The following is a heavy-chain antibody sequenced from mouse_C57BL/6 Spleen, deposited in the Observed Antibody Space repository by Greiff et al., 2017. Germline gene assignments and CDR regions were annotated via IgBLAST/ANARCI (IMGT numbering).Heavy chain of an antibody. J-gene: IGHJ2*01. CDR2: IDPSDSYT. Sequence: VKLQQPGAELVMPGASVKLSCKASGYTFTSYWMHWVKQRPGQGLEWIGEIDPSDSYTNYNQKFKGKSTLTVDKSSSTAYMQLSSLTSEDSAVYYCARGDRDFDYWGQGTTLTVSS. CDR1: GYTFTSYW. D-gene: IGHD2-14*01. CDR3: ARGDRDFDY. V-gene: IGHV1-69*01.